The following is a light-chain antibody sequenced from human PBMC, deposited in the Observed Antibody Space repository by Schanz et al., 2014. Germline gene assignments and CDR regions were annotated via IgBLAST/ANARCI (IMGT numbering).Light chain of an antibody. CDR2: DVS. V-gene: IGLV2-14*03. CDR3: SSHGGSRV. CDR1: SSDVGGYNY. J-gene: IGLJ3*02. Sequence: QSALTQPASVSGSPGQSITISCTGTSSDVGGYNYVSWYQHHPGKAPKLMIFDVSNRPSGVSNRFSGSKSGNTASLTISGLQAEDEADYYCSSHGGSRVFGGGTKVTVL.